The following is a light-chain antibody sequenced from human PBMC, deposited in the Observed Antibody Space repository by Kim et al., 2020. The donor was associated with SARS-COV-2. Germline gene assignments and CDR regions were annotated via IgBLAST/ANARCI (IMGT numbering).Light chain of an antibody. Sequence: QGEKSTLSCRASQSVSSSYLAGYQQKPGQAPRLLIYGASSRATGIPDRFSGSGSGTDFTLTISRLEPEDFAVYYCQQYGSSPPRSFGQGTKLEI. J-gene: IGKJ2*03. CDR1: QSVSSSY. CDR2: GAS. V-gene: IGKV3-20*01. CDR3: QQYGSSPPRS.